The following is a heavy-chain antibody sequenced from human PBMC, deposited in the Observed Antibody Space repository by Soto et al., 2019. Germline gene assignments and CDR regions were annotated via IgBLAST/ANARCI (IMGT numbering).Heavy chain of an antibody. CDR2: INPSGDIT. V-gene: IGHV1-46*01. Sequence: GASVKVSCKASGYTFTSYYMHWVRQAPGQGLEWMGIINPSGDITSYAQKFQGRVTMTRDTSTSTVYMELSSLRSEDTAVYYCAITSGRAAAATDSYYYGMDVWGQGTTVTVSS. CDR1: GYTFTSYY. D-gene: IGHD6-13*01. J-gene: IGHJ6*02. CDR3: AITSGRAAAATDSYYYGMDV.